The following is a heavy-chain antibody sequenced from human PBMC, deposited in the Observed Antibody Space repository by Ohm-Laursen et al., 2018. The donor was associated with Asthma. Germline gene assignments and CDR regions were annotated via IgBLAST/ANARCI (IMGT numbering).Heavy chain of an antibody. D-gene: IGHD6-13*01. CDR2: TYHSGST. CDR3: ARVSSSWFDF. J-gene: IGHJ4*02. Sequence: QTLSLTCAVSRGSITSGGYPWSWIRPPPGKGLGWIGHTYHSGSTYYNPSLKSRVAISVDRSKNQFSLTLSSVTASDTAIYYCARVSSSWFDFWGQGTLVTVSS. V-gene: IGHV4-30-2*01. CDR1: RGSITSGGYP.